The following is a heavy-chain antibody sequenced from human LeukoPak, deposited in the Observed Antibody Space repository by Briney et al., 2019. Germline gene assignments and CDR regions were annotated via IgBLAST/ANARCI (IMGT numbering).Heavy chain of an antibody. V-gene: IGHV4-30-2*01. CDR2: IYHSGST. J-gene: IGHJ4*02. CDR3: ARGITMVRGVQGFFDY. CDR1: GGSISSGGYS. Sequence: PSETLSLTCAVSGGSISSGGYSWSWIRQPSGKGLEWIGYIYHSGSTYYNPSLKSRVTISVDRSKNQLSLKLSSVTAADTAVYYCARGITMVRGVQGFFDYWGQGTLVTVSS. D-gene: IGHD3-10*01.